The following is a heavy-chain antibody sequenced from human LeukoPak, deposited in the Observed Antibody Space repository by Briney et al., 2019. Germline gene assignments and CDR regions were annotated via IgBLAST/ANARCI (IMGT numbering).Heavy chain of an antibody. D-gene: IGHD6-6*01. J-gene: IGHJ4*02. V-gene: IGHV1-3*01. CDR2: INAGNGNT. Sequence: GASVKVSCKASGYTFTSYDINWVRQAPVQRLEWMGWINAGNGNTKYSQKFQGRVTITRDTSASTAYMELSSLRSEDTAVYYCARFGDSSSSYWGQGTLVTVSS. CDR1: GYTFTSYD. CDR3: ARFGDSSSSY.